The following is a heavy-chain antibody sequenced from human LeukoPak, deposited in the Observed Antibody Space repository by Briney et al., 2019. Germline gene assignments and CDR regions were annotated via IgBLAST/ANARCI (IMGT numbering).Heavy chain of an antibody. CDR2: ISGDGSST. D-gene: IGHD3-10*01. Sequence: PGGTLRLSCAASGFTFSSYWMHWVRQAPGKGLVWVSRISGDGSSTSYADSVKGRFTISRDNAKNTLYLQMNSLRAEDTAVYYCAREDGTWFGELSTPFPDYWGQGTLVTVCS. CDR3: AREDGTWFGELSTPFPDY. CDR1: GFTFSSYW. V-gene: IGHV3-74*01. J-gene: IGHJ4*02.